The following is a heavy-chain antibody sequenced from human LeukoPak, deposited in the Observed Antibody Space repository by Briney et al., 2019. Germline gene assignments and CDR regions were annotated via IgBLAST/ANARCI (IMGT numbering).Heavy chain of an antibody. V-gene: IGHV3-11*04. CDR2: ISSSGSTI. Sequence: GGSLRLSCAASGFTFSDYYMSWIRQAPGKGLEWVSYISSSGSTIYYADSVKGRFTISRDNAKNSLYLQMDSLRAEDTAVYYCAREPITIFGVVTNYFDYWGQGTLVTVSS. D-gene: IGHD3-3*01. J-gene: IGHJ4*02. CDR1: GFTFSDYY. CDR3: AREPITIFGVVTNYFDY.